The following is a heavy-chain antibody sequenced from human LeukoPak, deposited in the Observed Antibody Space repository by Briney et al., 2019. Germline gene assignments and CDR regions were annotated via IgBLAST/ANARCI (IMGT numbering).Heavy chain of an antibody. CDR2: ISYDGSMK. CDR1: GFTFSSYA. V-gene: IGHV3-30-3*02. Sequence: PGRSLRLSCAASGFTFSSYAMHWVRQAPGKGLEWVAVISYDGSMKYYADSVKGRLTISRDNSKNTLYLQMNSLRVDDTAVYYCAKYSGRAYFDYWGQGTLVTVSS. D-gene: IGHD3-10*01. J-gene: IGHJ4*02. CDR3: AKYSGRAYFDY.